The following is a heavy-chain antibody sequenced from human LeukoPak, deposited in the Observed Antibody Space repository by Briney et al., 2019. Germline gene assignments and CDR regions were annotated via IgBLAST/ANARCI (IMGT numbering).Heavy chain of an antibody. Sequence: ASVKVSCKTSGYTFTDFGMSWVRQAPGQGLEWMGWISAYNGETNYARNLQGRVTVTTDTSTNTAYMELRSLRSDDTVVYYCARGRPSDYWGQGTLVTVST. CDR1: GYTFTDFG. CDR3: ARGRPSDY. D-gene: IGHD3-10*01. J-gene: IGHJ4*02. V-gene: IGHV1-18*01. CDR2: ISAYNGET.